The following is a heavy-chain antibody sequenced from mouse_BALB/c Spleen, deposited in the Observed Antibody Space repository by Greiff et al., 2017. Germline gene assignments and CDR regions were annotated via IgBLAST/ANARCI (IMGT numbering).Heavy chain of an antibody. D-gene: IGHD2-4*01. J-gene: IGHJ4*01. CDR3: TRGGYDYDGIRYAMDY. CDR1: GYTFTSYW. CDR2: IYPSDSYT. V-gene: IGHV1-69*02. Sequence: QVQLQQPGAELVRPGASVKLSCKASGYTFTSYWINWVKQRPGQGLEWIGNIYPSDSYTNYNQKFKDKATLTVDKSSSTAYMQLSSPTSEDSAVYYCTRGGYDYDGIRYAMDYWGQGTSVTVSS.